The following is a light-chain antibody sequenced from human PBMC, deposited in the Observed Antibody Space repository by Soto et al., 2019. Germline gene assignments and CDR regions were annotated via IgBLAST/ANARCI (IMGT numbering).Light chain of an antibody. Sequence: SYELTQPPSVSVSPGNTARITCGGNNIGSQSVHWYQQKPGQAPVLVVFYDRVRPSGIPERFSGSNSGNTATLTISRVEAGDEADYYCQVWDSSSDHAGVFGGGTKLTVL. J-gene: IGLJ2*01. V-gene: IGLV3-21*04. CDR3: QVWDSSSDHAGV. CDR2: YDR. CDR1: NIGSQS.